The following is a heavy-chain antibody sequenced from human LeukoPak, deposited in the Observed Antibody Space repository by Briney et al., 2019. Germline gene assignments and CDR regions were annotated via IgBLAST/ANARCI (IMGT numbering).Heavy chain of an antibody. D-gene: IGHD6-13*01. CDR3: ACQLNEAAGAGDFDY. CDR2: ISAYNGNT. CDR1: GYTFTSCN. Sequence: ASVTVSCKASGYTFTSCNINWVRQAPGQGLEWMGWISAYNGNTNYAQNLQGRVTMTTDTSTRTAYMELRSLRSDDTAVYYCACQLNEAAGAGDFDYWGQGTLVTVSS. V-gene: IGHV1-18*01. J-gene: IGHJ4*02.